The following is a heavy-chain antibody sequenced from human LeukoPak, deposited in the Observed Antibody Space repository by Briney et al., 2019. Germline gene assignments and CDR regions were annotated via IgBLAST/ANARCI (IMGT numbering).Heavy chain of an antibody. CDR2: ISGSGGST. J-gene: IGHJ3*02. D-gene: IGHD5-18*01. Sequence: GGSLRLSCAASGFTFDDYAMHWVRQAPGKGLEWVSGISGSGGSTYYADSVKGRFTISRDNSKNTLYLQMNSLRAEDTAVYYCAKEGPDTAHAFDIWGQGTMVTVSS. CDR1: GFTFDDYA. V-gene: IGHV3-23*01. CDR3: AKEGPDTAHAFDI.